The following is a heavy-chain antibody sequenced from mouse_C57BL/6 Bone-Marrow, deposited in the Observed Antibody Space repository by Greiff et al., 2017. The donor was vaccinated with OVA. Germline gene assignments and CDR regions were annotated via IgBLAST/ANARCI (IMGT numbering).Heavy chain of an antibody. CDR3: TTMVVADY. CDR2: IDPENGDT. CDR1: GFNIKDDY. Sequence: EVKLMESGAELVRPGASVKLSCTASGFNIKDDYMHWVKQRPEQGLEWIGWIDPENGDTEYASKFQGKATITADTSSNTAYLQLSSLTSEDTAVYYCTTMVVADYWGQGTTLTVSS. D-gene: IGHD1-1*01. V-gene: IGHV14-4*01. J-gene: IGHJ2*01.